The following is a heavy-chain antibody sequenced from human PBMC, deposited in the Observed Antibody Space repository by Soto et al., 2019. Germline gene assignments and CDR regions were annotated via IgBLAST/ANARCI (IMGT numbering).Heavy chain of an antibody. Sequence: QVQLQESGPGLVKPSETLSLTCAVSGYSISSGYYWGWIRQPPGKGLEWIGSIYHSGSTYYNPSLKSRVTISVDTSKNQFALKLSSVTAADTAVYYCARADPGIVVVTASFDYWGQGALVTVSS. CDR1: GYSISSGYY. J-gene: IGHJ4*02. CDR3: ARADPGIVVVTASFDY. V-gene: IGHV4-38-2*01. D-gene: IGHD2-21*02. CDR2: IYHSGST.